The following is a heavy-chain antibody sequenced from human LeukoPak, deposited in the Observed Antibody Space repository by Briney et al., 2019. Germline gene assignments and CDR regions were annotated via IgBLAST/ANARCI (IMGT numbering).Heavy chain of an antibody. CDR3: ARDAEDYGDRFDY. J-gene: IGHJ4*02. D-gene: IGHD4/OR15-4a*01. Sequence: SETLSLTCAVYGGSFSGYYWSWIRQPPGKGLEWIGEINHSGSTNYNPSLKSRVTISVDTSKNQFSLKLSSVTAADTAVYYCARDAEDYGDRFDYWGQGTLVTVSS. V-gene: IGHV4-34*01. CDR1: GGSFSGYY. CDR2: INHSGST.